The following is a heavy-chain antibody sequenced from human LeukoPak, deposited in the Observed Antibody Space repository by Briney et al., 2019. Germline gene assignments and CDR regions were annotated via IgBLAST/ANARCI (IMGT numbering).Heavy chain of an antibody. CDR2: ISGSSGTI. CDR1: GFTFRSHS. J-gene: IGHJ4*02. CDR3: VKDDASSGWSHFDS. Sequence: GGSLRLSCTASGFTFRSHSMIWVRQAPGKGLEWISYISGSSGTIYYADSVKGRFIISRDNDKNSLYLQMNSLRAEDTAVYYCVKDDASSGWSHFDSWGQGTLVTVSS. V-gene: IGHV3-48*01. D-gene: IGHD6-19*01.